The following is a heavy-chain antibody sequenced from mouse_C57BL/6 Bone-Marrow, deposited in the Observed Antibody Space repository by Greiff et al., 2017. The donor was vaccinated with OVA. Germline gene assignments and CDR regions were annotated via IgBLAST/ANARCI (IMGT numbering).Heavy chain of an antibody. CDR3: TRVYYFDY. J-gene: IGHJ2*01. Sequence: QVQLQQSGAELARPGASVKMSCKASGYTFTSYTIHWVKQRPGKGLEWIGYIDPTNDYTNYNQKFKGKATLTADKSSSTAYMHLSSLTSEDSAVYYCTRVYYFDYWGQGTTLTVSS. V-gene: IGHV1-4*01. CDR2: IDPTNDYT. CDR1: GYTFTSYT.